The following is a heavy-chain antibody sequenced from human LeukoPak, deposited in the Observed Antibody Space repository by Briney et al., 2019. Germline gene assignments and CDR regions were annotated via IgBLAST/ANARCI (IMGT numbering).Heavy chain of an antibody. CDR2: IIPILGIA. CDR3: ARSVVGSTLNDY. J-gene: IGHJ4*02. Sequence: ASVKVSCKASGGTFSSYAISWVRQAPGQGREWMGRIIPILGIANYAQKFQGRVTITADKSTSTAYMELSSLRSEDTAVYYCARSVVGSTLNDYWGQGTLVTVSS. CDR1: GGTFSSYA. D-gene: IGHD2-2*01. V-gene: IGHV1-69*04.